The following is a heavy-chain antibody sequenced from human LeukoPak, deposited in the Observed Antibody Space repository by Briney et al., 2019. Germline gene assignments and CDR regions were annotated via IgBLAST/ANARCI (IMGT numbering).Heavy chain of an antibody. CDR2: IYHSGST. CDR3: ARDRLQFRVSFDY. Sequence: SETLSLTCAVSGYSISSGYYWGWIRQPPGKGLEWIGSIYHSGSTYYNPSLKSRVTISVDTSKNQFSLKLSSVTAADTAVYYCARDRLQFRVSFDYWGQGTLVTISS. CDR1: GYSISSGYY. V-gene: IGHV4-38-2*02. J-gene: IGHJ4*02. D-gene: IGHD5-24*01.